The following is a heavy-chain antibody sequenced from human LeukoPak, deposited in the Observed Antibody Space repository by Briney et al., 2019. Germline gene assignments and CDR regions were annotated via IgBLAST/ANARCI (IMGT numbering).Heavy chain of an antibody. D-gene: IGHD2-2*01. V-gene: IGHV3-23*01. CDR3: ARDLPKDY. CDR1: GFTFYSYA. CDR2: FSGSGSSI. Sequence: GGSLRLSCAASGFTFYSYAMNWVRQTPGEGLEWVSTFSGSGSSIYYADSVKGRFTISRDNSKNTLYLQMNSLRAEDTAVYYCARDLPKDYWGQGTLVTVSS. J-gene: IGHJ4*02.